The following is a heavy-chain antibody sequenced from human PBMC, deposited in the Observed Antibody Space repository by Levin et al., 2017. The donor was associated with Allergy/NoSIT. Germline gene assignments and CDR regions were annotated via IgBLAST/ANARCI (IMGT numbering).Heavy chain of an antibody. CDR3: VRVYYYDGSGYYYEDS. CDR1: FSPFPGYP. CDR2: FNPNSGGA. Sequence: PASSVPVSFPASFSPFPGYPIHWVRQAPGQGLEWMGWFNPNSGGADYAQKFQDRVTMTRDTSFSTAYMELSRLRSDDTAVYYCVRVYYYDGSGYYYEDSWGQGTLVTVSS. J-gene: IGHJ4*02. D-gene: IGHD3-22*01. V-gene: IGHV1-2*02.